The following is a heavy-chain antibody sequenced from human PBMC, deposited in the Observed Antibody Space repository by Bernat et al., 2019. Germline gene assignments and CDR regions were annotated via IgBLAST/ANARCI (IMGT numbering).Heavy chain of an antibody. CDR1: GFTFSSYG. CDR2: IWYDGSNK. D-gene: IGHD6-19*01. CDR3: ARDRGAVAIFDY. Sequence: QVQLVESGGGVVQPGRSLRLSCAASGFTFSSYGMHWVRQAPGKGLEWVAVIWYDGSNKYYAASVKGRFTISRDNSKNTLYLQMNSLRAEDTAVYYCARDRGAVAIFDYWGQGTLVTVSS. J-gene: IGHJ4*02. V-gene: IGHV3-33*01.